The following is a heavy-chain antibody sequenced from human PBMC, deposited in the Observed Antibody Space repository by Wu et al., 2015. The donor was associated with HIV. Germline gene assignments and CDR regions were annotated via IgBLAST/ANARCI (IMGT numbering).Heavy chain of an antibody. CDR3: AGERVDYDSSGYRAHRGHHFDY. CDR2: ISAYNGNT. J-gene: IGHJ4*02. D-gene: IGHD3-22*01. V-gene: IGHV1-18*01. Sequence: QVQLVQSGAEVKKPGASVKVSCKASGYTFTSYGISWVRQAPGQGLEWMGWISAYNGNTNYAQKLQGRVTMTTDTSTSTAYMELRSLRSDDTAVYYCAGERVDYDSSGYRAHRGHHFDYWGQGTLVTVSS. CDR1: GYTFTSYG.